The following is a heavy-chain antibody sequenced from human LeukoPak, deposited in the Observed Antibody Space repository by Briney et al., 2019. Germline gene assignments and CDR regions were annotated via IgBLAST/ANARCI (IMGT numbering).Heavy chain of an antibody. CDR2: ISSGGMWI. Sequence: GGSLRLSCAASGFTFSSYAMSWVRQAPGKGLEWLSSISSGGMWIYYADSLKGRFTISRDNAKNSLYLQMNSLRAEDTAVYYCARDRRMIVVPSDIWGQGTMVTVSS. CDR1: GFTFSSYA. V-gene: IGHV3-21*01. CDR3: ARDRRMIVVPSDI. J-gene: IGHJ3*02. D-gene: IGHD3-22*01.